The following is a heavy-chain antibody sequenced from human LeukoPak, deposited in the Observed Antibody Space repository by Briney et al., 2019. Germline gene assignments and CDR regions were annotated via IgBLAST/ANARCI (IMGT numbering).Heavy chain of an antibody. CDR2: IRYDGSNK. CDR3: AKDLGYQVDN. CDR1: GFSFSNYG. D-gene: IGHD3-16*02. V-gene: IGHV3-30*02. J-gene: IGHJ4*02. Sequence: GGSLRLSCAASGFSFSNYGMYWVRQAPGKGLEWVAFIRYDGSNKYYAESVKGRFTISRDNSKNTLYLQMNSLRVEDTAVYYCAKDLGYQVDNWGQGTLVTVSS.